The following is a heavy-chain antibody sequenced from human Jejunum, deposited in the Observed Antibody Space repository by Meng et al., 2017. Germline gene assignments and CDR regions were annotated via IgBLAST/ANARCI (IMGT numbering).Heavy chain of an antibody. J-gene: IGHJ4*02. V-gene: IGHV3-74*01. CDR1: GFTSSSNY. D-gene: IGHD6-19*01. CDR3: LIYISGWN. Sequence: WGSLRLSCVVSGFTSSSNYMHWVRQAPGKGLMWVSRINADGSATKYADSVKGRFTISKDNTKNTLYLQMNSLRAEDTAVYYWLIYISGWNWGQGTLVTVSS. CDR2: INADGSAT.